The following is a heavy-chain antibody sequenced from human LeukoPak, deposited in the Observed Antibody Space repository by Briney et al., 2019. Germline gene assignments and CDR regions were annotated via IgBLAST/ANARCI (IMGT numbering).Heavy chain of an antibody. Sequence: ASVKVSCTASGYTFTDHYMHWVRQAPGQGLEWMGWINPNGGGTNYAQRFQGRVSMTRDTSISTAYMELSRLRSDDTAVYYCASTLYSSGWYPDYWGQGTLVTVSS. J-gene: IGHJ4*02. V-gene: IGHV1-2*02. CDR1: GYTFTDHY. CDR3: ASTLYSSGWYPDY. D-gene: IGHD6-19*01. CDR2: INPNGGGT.